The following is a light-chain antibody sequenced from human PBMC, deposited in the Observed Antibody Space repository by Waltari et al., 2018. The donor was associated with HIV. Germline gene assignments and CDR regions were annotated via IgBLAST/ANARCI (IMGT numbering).Light chain of an antibody. CDR1: RND. V-gene: IGKV1-6*01. CDR2: AST. Sequence: RNDLSWFQMKPGTAPKLLIYASTILQTGVPPRFSGSASGTHFTLTISNLQSEDFATYFCLQDFNYPWTFGQGTKVE. J-gene: IGKJ1*01. CDR3: LQDFNYPWT.